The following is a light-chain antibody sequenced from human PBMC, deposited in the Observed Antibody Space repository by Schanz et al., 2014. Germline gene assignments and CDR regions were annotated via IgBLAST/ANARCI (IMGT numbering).Light chain of an antibody. V-gene: IGKV3-11*01. Sequence: EIVLTQSPATLSLSPGERATLSCRASQSIGHYLAWFQQKPGQAPRLLIYHASNRATAIPARFTGSGSGTEFTLTISSLQSEDFAVYYCQQYNNWPPWTFGQGTKVEIK. CDR2: HAS. J-gene: IGKJ1*01. CDR3: QQYNNWPPWT. CDR1: QSIGHY.